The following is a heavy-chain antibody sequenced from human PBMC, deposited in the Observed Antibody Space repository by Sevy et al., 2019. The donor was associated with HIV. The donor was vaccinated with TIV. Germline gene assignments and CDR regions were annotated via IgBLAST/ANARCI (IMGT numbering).Heavy chain of an antibody. Sequence: GSLRLSCAASGFTFSDYYMSWIRQAPGKGLEWVSYISSSSSYTNYADSVKGRFTISRDNAKNSLYLQMNSLRAEDTAVYYCARDSRGYCSSTSCYSHYYYYGMDVWGQGTTVTVSS. CDR1: GFTFSDYY. CDR2: ISSSSSYT. V-gene: IGHV3-11*06. CDR3: ARDSRGYCSSTSCYSHYYYYGMDV. D-gene: IGHD2-2*02. J-gene: IGHJ6*02.